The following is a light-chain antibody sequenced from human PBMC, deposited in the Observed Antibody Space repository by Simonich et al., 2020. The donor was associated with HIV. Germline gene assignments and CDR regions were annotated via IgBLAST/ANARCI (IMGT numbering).Light chain of an antibody. CDR1: QSVSSN. Sequence: EIVMTQSTATLSVSPGERATLSCRASQSVSSNLAWYQQKPCLAPRLLISCASTRATGIPARFSGSGSGTEFTLTISSMQSEDFAVYYCQQYNNYPKTFGQGTKVEIK. CDR2: CAS. J-gene: IGKJ1*01. CDR3: QQYNNYPKT. V-gene: IGKV3-15*01.